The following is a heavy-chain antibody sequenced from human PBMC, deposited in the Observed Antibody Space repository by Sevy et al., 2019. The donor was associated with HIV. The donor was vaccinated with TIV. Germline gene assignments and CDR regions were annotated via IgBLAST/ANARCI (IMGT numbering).Heavy chain of an antibody. V-gene: IGHV1-8*01. CDR2: MNPNSGNT. CDR3: AGGPPRPYYYGMDV. CDR1: GYTFTSYD. J-gene: IGHJ6*02. Sequence: ASVKVSCKASGYTFTSYDINWVRQATGQGLEWMGWMNPNSGNTGYAQKFQGRVTMTRNTSISTAYMELSSLRSEDTAVYYCAGGPPRPYYYGMDVWGQGTTVTVSS.